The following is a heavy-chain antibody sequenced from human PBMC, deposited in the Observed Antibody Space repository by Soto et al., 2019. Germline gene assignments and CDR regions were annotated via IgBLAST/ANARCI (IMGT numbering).Heavy chain of an antibody. J-gene: IGHJ6*01. Sequence: GGALRLSFVGSGFTFSNYRLTWVRQAPGKVLEWVSSISSRSDIYFADSVKGRFTISRDNAKNSVSMQINSLRAEDTAVYSCAREYTAWPLAYGLDVWGQGTTVPLSS. CDR1: GFTFSNYR. CDR2: ISSRSDI. D-gene: IGHD2-2*02. V-gene: IGHV3-21*01. CDR3: AREYTAWPLAYGLDV.